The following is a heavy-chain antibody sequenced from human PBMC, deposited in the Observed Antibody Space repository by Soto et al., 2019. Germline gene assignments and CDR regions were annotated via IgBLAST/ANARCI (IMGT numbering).Heavy chain of an antibody. CDR3: AKDAPGSGWLSDY. V-gene: IGHV3-23*01. J-gene: IGHJ4*02. CDR2: ITGNGGT. Sequence: GGSLRLSCAASGFTFRIYAMSWVRQAPGKGLEWVSTITGNGGTSYADFVRGRFTISRDNSKNTLYLQMNSLRAEDTAVYYCAKDAPGSGWLSDYWGQGTLVTVSS. D-gene: IGHD3-22*01. CDR1: GFTFRIYA.